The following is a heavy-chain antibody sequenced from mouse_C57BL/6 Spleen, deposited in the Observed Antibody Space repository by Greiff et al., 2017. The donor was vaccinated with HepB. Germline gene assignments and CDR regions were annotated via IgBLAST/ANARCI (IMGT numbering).Heavy chain of an antibody. CDR1: GYTFTSYW. V-gene: IGHV1-55*01. Sequence: VQLQQPGAELVKPGASVKMSCKASGYTFTSYWITWVKQRPGQGLEWIGDIYPGSGSTNYNEKFKSKATLTVDTSSSQAYMPLSSLTSEDSAVYYCARETTVVANYFDYWGQGTTLTVSS. CDR3: ARETTVVANYFDY. J-gene: IGHJ2*01. CDR2: IYPGSGST. D-gene: IGHD1-1*01.